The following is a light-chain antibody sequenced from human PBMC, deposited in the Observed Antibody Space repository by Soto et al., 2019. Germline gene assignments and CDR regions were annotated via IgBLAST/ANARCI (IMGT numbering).Light chain of an antibody. CDR1: SSDIGSYNY. J-gene: IGLJ3*02. CDR2: DVS. CDR3: SSYGASATL. Sequence: QSVLTQPASLSGSPGQSITITCTGTSSDIGSYNYVSWYQQHPAKAPKLLIFDVSYRPSGISDRFSGSKSGNTASLTISGLQPEDEADYYCSSYGASATLFGGGTKVTVL. V-gene: IGLV2-14*03.